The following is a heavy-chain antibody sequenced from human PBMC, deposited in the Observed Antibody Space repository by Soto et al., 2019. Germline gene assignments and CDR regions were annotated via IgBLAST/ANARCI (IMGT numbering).Heavy chain of an antibody. CDR2: VHYSGST. J-gene: IGHJ4*02. D-gene: IGHD2-8*02. CDR3: ARDKITGLFDY. CDR1: GGSITGYY. Sequence: PSETLSLTCTVSGGSITGYYWSWFRQPPGKGLEWIASVHYSGSTTYNPSLKSRLTISVDTSKNQFSLKLTSVTAADTAVYYCARDKITGLFDYWGKGTLVT. V-gene: IGHV4-59*12.